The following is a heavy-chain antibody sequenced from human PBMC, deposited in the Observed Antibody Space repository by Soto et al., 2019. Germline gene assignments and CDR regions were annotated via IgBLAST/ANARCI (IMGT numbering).Heavy chain of an antibody. CDR2: IIPIFGTA. CDR3: ARDRNCSGGSCYSYYYYYYGMDV. Sequence: QVQLVQSGAEVKKPGSSVKVSCKASGGTFSSYAISWVRQAPGQGLEWMGGIIPIFGTANYAQKFQGRVTITADESTSTAYMELSSLRSEDTDVYYCARDRNCSGGSCYSYYYYYYGMDVWGQGTTVTVSS. V-gene: IGHV1-69*01. CDR1: GGTFSSYA. D-gene: IGHD2-15*01. J-gene: IGHJ6*02.